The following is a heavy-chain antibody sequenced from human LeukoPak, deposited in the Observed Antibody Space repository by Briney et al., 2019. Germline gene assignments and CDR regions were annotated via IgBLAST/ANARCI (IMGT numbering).Heavy chain of an antibody. CDR1: GFTVSSNY. CDR3: ARHYYGSGNFYMDV. Sequence: GGSLRLSCAASGFTVSSNYMSWVRQAPGKGLESISVIYSGGSTYYGDSVKGRLTISRDSSKNTLYLQMNSLRAEDTAVYYCARHYYGSGNFYMDVWGKGTTVIVSS. D-gene: IGHD3-10*01. CDR2: IYSGGST. V-gene: IGHV3-53*01. J-gene: IGHJ6*03.